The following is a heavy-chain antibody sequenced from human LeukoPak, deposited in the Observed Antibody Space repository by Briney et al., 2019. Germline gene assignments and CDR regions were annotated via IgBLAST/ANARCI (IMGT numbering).Heavy chain of an antibody. CDR1: GFTFTRSA. Sequence: EASVRVSCKASGFTFTRSAMQWVRQARGQRLEWIGWIVVGSGNTKYAQKFQERVTITRDMSTGTAYMELSSLRSEDTAVYYCAASGFGFGELPSYFYYYMDVWGKGTTVTIPS. CDR2: IVVGSGNT. CDR3: AASGFGFGELPSYFYYYMDV. J-gene: IGHJ6*03. V-gene: IGHV1-58*02. D-gene: IGHD3-10*01.